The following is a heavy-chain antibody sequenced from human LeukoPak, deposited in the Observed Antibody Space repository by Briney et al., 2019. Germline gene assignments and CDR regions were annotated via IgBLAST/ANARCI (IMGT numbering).Heavy chain of an antibody. CDR3: ARAGESRKTMVRGVYYDYYGMDV. CDR1: GGSISSSY. D-gene: IGHD3-10*01. J-gene: IGHJ6*02. CDR2: ISSSGST. Sequence: SETLSLTCTVSGGSISSSYWGWIRQPAGKGLEWIGRISSSGSTKYNPSLRSRVSMSADTSKNQFSLRLSSVTAADTAVYYCARAGESRKTMVRGVYYDYYGMDVWGQGTTVTVSS. V-gene: IGHV4-4*07.